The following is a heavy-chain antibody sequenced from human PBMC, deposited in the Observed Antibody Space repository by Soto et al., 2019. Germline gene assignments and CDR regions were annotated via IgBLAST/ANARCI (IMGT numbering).Heavy chain of an antibody. CDR2: INHSGST. CDR3: ARGDIVVVVATGVYYYYGMDV. J-gene: IGHJ6*02. CDR1: GGSFSGYY. D-gene: IGHD2-15*01. V-gene: IGHV4-34*01. Sequence: SETLSLTCAVYGGSFSGYYWSWIRQPPGKGLEWIGEINHSGSTNYNPSLKSRVTISVDTSKNQFSLKLSSVTAADTAVYYCARGDIVVVVATGVYYYYGMDVWGQGTTVTVSS.